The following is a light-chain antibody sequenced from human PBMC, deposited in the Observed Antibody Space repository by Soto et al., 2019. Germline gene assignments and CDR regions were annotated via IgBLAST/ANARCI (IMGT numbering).Light chain of an antibody. CDR1: SSDVGGYKY. V-gene: IGLV2-14*01. CDR2: EVN. Sequence: QSVLTQPASASGSPGQSITISCTGTSSDVGGYKYVSWYQQHPGKAPKLIIYEVNNRPSGVSNRFSGSKSGNTASLTISGLQAEDEADYYCSSYARSSTLVFGGGTKLTVL. CDR3: SSYARSSTLV. J-gene: IGLJ3*02.